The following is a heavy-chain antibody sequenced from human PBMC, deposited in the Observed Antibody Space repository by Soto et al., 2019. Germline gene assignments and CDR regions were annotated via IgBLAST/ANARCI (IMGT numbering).Heavy chain of an antibody. CDR3: ARQIYDSDTGPNFQYYFDS. J-gene: IGHJ4*02. CDR2: IDPSGSQT. Sequence: GESLKISCKGAGYSFAGYWITWVRQKPGKGLEWMGRIDPSGSQTYYSPSFRGHVTISATKSITTVFLQWSSLRASDTAMYYCARQIYDSDTGPNFQYYFDSWGQGTPVTVSS. D-gene: IGHD3-22*01. V-gene: IGHV5-10-1*01. CDR1: GYSFAGYW.